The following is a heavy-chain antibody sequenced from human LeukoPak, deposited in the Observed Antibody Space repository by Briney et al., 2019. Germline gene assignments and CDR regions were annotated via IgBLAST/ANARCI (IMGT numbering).Heavy chain of an antibody. J-gene: IGHJ4*02. CDR1: GGSISSSSYY. V-gene: IGHV4-61*01. D-gene: IGHD3-10*01. CDR2: IYYSGST. CDR3: ARDLGDYYGSGSYYTL. Sequence: SETLSLTCTVSGGSISSSSYYWGWIRQPPGKGLEWIGYIYYSGSTNYNPSLKSRVTISVDTSKNQFSLKLSSVTAADTAVYYCARDLGDYYGSGSYYTLWGQGTLVTVSS.